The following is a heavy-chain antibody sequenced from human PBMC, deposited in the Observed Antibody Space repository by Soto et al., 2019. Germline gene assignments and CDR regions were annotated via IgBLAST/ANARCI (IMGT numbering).Heavy chain of an antibody. D-gene: IGHD2-21*02. V-gene: IGHV1-69*13. CDR1: GGTFSSYA. J-gene: IGHJ3*02. CDR3: ARDRTSIVVVTDKDNDAFDI. CDR2: IIPIFGTA. Sequence: GASVKVSCKASGGTFSSYAISWVRQAPGQGLEWMGGIIPIFGTANYAQKFQGRVTITADESTSTAYMELSSLRSEDTAVYYCARDRTSIVVVTDKDNDAFDIWGQGTMVPSPQ.